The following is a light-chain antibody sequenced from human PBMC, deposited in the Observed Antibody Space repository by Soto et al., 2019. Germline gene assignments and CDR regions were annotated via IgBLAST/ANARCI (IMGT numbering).Light chain of an antibody. CDR1: QSVNSW. Sequence: DIQMTQSPSTLSASVGDRVTITCRASQSVNSWVAWYQQKPGRAPKVLIHKASSLESGVPSRFSGSGSGTDFTLTISSLQPDDFATYYCQHYDNSPWTFGQGTKVEIK. CDR3: QHYDNSPWT. J-gene: IGKJ1*01. V-gene: IGKV1-5*03. CDR2: KAS.